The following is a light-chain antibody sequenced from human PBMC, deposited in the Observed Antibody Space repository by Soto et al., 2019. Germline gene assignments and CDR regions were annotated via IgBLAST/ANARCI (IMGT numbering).Light chain of an antibody. CDR2: GAS. Sequence: EIVLTQSPGTLSLSPGERATLSCRASQSVSSSYLAWYQQKPGQAPRLLIYGASSRATGIPDRFSGSVSGTDFTLTISRLEPEDFAVYFCQQYGSTAPTFVGGNKVEIK. V-gene: IGKV3-20*01. J-gene: IGKJ4*01. CDR1: QSVSSSY. CDR3: QQYGSTAPT.